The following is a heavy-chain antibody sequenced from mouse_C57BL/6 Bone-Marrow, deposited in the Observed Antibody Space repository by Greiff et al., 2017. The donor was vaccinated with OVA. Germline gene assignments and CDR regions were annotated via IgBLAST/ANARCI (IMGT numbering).Heavy chain of an antibody. CDR2: ISSGGSYT. CDR3: ARRGDLRRPWFAY. V-gene: IGHV5-6*02. CDR1: GFTFSSYG. D-gene: IGHD1-2*01. J-gene: IGHJ3*01. Sequence: EVMLVESGGDLVKPGGSPKLSCAASGFTFSSYGMSWVRQTPDKRLEWVATISSGGSYTYYPDSVKGRFTISRDNAKNTLYLQMSSLKSEDTAMYYCARRGDLRRPWFAYWGQGTLVTVSA.